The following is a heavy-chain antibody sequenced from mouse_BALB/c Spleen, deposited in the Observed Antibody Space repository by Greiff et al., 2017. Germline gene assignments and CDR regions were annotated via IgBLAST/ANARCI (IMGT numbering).Heavy chain of an antibody. CDR3: AERKIYYDYDGGFAY. V-gene: IGHV1-4*01. CDR1: GYTFTSYT. D-gene: IGHD2-4*01. J-gene: IGHJ3*01. CDR2: INPSSGYT. Sequence: QVQLQQSGAELARPGASVKMSCKASGYTFTSYTMHWVKQRPGQGLEWIGYINPSSGYTNYNQKFKDKATLTADKSSSTAYMQLSSLTSEDSAVYYCAERKIYYDYDGGFAYWGQGTLVTVSA.